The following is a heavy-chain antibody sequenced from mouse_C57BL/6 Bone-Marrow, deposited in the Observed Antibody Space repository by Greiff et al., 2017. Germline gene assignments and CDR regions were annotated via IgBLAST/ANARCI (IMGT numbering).Heavy chain of an antibody. CDR1: GFTFSSYA. CDR2: ISSGGDYI. Sequence: EVQVVESGEGLVKPGGSLKLSCAASGFTFSSYAMSWVRQTPEKRLEWVAYISSGGDYIYYADTVKGRFTISGDNARNTQYLQMSSLKSEDTAMYCYTRGCPGNSSGSCAYWGQGTLVTVSA. J-gene: IGHJ3*01. D-gene: IGHD3-1*01. V-gene: IGHV5-9-1*02. CDR3: TRGCPGNSSGSCAY.